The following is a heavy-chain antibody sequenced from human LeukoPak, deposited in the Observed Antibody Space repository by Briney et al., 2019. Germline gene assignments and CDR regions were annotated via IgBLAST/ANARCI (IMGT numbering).Heavy chain of an antibody. CDR2: IYTSGST. V-gene: IGHV4-4*07. Sequence: SETLSLTCTVSGGSISSYYWSWIRQPAGKGLEWIGRIYTSGSTNYNPSLKSRVTMSVDTSKNQFSLKLSSVSAADTAVYYCARRRPRTYSSSSGTDAFDIWGQGTMVTVSS. CDR1: GGSISSYY. D-gene: IGHD6-6*01. CDR3: ARRRPRTYSSSSGTDAFDI. J-gene: IGHJ3*02.